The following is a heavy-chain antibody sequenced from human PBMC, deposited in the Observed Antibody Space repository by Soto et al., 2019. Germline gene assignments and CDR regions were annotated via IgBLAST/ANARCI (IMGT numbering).Heavy chain of an antibody. Sequence: DSVQVSCKASGGTFSSYAISWVRQAAGQGLEWMGWISVYKGNTNYSQKLQGRVSMTTETCTSTAHMELRSLRSDEAAVYYCVIALAGSVDYYTDYWRLGILLSVAS. CDR2: ISVYKGNT. CDR3: VIALAGSVDYYTDY. CDR1: GGTFSSYA. V-gene: IGHV1-18*01. D-gene: IGHD3-10*01. J-gene: IGHJ4*02.